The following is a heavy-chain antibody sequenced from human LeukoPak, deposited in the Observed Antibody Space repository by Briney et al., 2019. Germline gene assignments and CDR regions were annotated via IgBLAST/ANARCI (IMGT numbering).Heavy chain of an antibody. D-gene: IGHD1-26*01. V-gene: IGHV1-2*04. CDR3: AKCVGAPYDDAFDI. CDR2: INPNSGGT. CDR1: GYIFTGYY. Sequence: GASVKVSCKASGYIFTGYYMHWVRQAPGQGLEWMGWINPNSGGTNYAQKFQGWVTMTRDTSISTAYMELSRLRSDDTAVYYCAKCVGAPYDDAFDIWGQGTMVTVSS. J-gene: IGHJ3*02.